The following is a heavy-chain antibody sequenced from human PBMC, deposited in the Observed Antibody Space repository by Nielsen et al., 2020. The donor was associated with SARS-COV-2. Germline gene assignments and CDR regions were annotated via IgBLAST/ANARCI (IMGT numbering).Heavy chain of an antibody. J-gene: IGHJ6*02. D-gene: IGHD5-12*01. CDR3: ARSDVDIVATIPRMYYYYGMDV. CDR2: IFSNDEK. Sequence: WIRQPPGKALEWLAHIFSNDEKSYSTSLKSRLTISKDTSKSQVVLTMINMDPVDTATYYCARSDVDIVATIPRMYYYYGMDVWGQGTTVTVSS. V-gene: IGHV2-26*01.